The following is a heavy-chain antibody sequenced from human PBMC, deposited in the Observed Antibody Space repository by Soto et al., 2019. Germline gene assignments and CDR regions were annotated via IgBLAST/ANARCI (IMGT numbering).Heavy chain of an antibody. CDR3: ARDSPFEFCSGHTNAFDI. CDR1: GGSISSYY. V-gene: IGHV4-59*12. D-gene: IGHD3-3*01. J-gene: IGHJ3*02. CDR2: IFYSGST. Sequence: SETLSLTCTVSGGSISSYYWSWIRQPPWKGLEWIGYIFYSGSTNYNPSLKSRVTISVDTSENQFSLKLSSVTAADTAVYYCARDSPFEFCSGHTNAFDIWGQGTMVTVSS.